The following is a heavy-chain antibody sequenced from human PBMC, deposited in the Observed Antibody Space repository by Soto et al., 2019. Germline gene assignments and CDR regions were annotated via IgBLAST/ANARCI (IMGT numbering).Heavy chain of an antibody. CDR2: ISAYNGNT. V-gene: IGHV1-18*04. J-gene: IGHJ5*02. CDR3: ARAPPYAAAGPRNWFDP. CDR1: GYTFTSYG. Sequence: VASVKVSCKASGYTFTSYGISWVRQAPGQGLEWMGWISAYNGNTNYAQKLQGRVTMTTDTSTSTAYMELRSLRSDDTAVYYCARAPPYAAAGPRNWFDPWGQGTLVTVSS. D-gene: IGHD6-13*01.